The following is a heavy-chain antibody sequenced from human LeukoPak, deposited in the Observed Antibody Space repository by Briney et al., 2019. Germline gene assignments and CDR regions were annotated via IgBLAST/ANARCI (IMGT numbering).Heavy chain of an antibody. V-gene: IGHV3-21*01. CDR1: GFTFSSYS. J-gene: IGHJ4*02. Sequence: GGSLRLSCAASGFTFSSYSMNWVRQAPGKGLEWVSSISSSSSYIYYAYSVKGRFTISRDNAKNSLYLQMTSLRAEDTAVYYCARDRRGLTDYWGQGTLVTVSS. CDR2: ISSSSSYI. D-gene: IGHD5-12*01. CDR3: ARDRRGLTDY.